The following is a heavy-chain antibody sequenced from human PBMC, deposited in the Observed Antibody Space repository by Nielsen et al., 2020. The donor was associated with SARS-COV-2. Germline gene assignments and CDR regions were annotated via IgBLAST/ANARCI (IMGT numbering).Heavy chain of an antibody. Sequence: GESLKISCAASGFTFSSYEMNWVRQAPGKGLEWVSSISSSSSYIYYADSVKGRFTISRDNAKNSLYLQMNSLRAEDTAAYYCASKGSYYGSGSSSYWGQGTLVTVSS. CDR3: ASKGSYYGSGSSSY. V-gene: IGHV3-21*01. CDR2: ISSSSSYI. D-gene: IGHD3-10*01. CDR1: GFTFSSYE. J-gene: IGHJ4*02.